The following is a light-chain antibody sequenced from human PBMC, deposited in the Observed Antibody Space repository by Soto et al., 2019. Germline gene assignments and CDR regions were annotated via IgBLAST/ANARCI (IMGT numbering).Light chain of an antibody. Sequence: QSALTQPASVSGSPGQSITIPCTGTSSDVGGHDYVSWYQQHPGKAPKLMIYDVSNRPSGVSIRFSGSKSGNTASLTISGLQAEDEAHYYSSSYTSSSTYVFGTGTKLSVL. CDR3: SSYTSSSTYV. V-gene: IGLV2-14*01. J-gene: IGLJ1*01. CDR1: SSDVGGHDY. CDR2: DVS.